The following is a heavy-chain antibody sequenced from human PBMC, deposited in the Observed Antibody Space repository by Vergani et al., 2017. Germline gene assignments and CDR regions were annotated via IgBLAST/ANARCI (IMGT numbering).Heavy chain of an antibody. Sequence: QVKLQESGPGVVKPSQTLSLTCAVSGGSISSGDHCWTWIRQRPGKGLEWIGYIFYSGTTYDNPSLRSRLTISVDTSQNQFSLKLSSVTAADTAVYYCARGGYYDSSGYYSDAFDIWGQGTMVTVSS. D-gene: IGHD3-22*01. CDR1: GGSISSGDHC. V-gene: IGHV4-31*11. CDR2: IFYSGTT. J-gene: IGHJ3*02. CDR3: ARGGYYDSSGYYSDAFDI.